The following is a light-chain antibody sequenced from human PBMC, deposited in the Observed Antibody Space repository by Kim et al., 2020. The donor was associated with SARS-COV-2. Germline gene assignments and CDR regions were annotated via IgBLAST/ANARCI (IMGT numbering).Light chain of an antibody. CDR1: GRKSEE. J-gene: IGLJ2*01. CDR3: TSRDSSGDHVV. CDR2: GKA. V-gene: IGLV3-19*01. Sequence: GERGRRRCHGDGRKSEEAAWYQQGRGQAPLLGLDGKASRPSGMQGRGSGSAAGNAASLTSAGAQAEDEADYYCTSRDSSGDHVVFGGGTKVTVL.